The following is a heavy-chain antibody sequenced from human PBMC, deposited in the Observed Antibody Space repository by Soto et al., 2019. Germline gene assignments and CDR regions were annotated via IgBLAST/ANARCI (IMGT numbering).Heavy chain of an antibody. V-gene: IGHV3-53*01. D-gene: IGHD4-17*01. Sequence: GGSLRLSCAASGFTVSSNYMSWVRQAPGKGLEWVSVIYSGGSTYYADSVKGRFTISRGNSKNTLYLQMNSLRAEDTAVYYCARSTMDYGDYSPFHYWGQGTLVTVSS. CDR2: IYSGGST. CDR3: ARSTMDYGDYSPFHY. J-gene: IGHJ4*02. CDR1: GFTVSSNY.